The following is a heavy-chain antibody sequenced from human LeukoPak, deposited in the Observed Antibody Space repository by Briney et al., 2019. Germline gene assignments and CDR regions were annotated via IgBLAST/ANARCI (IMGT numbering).Heavy chain of an antibody. V-gene: IGHV3-7*01. Sequence: GGSLRLSCAASGFTFSTYWMNWYRQAPGKGLEWVGNINQDASEINYVDSVRGRFTISRDNAKNSLHLQMNSLRAEDTAVYYCATDRDNSDWQKRFDSWGQGALVTVSS. CDR1: GFTFSTYW. CDR2: INQDASEI. D-gene: IGHD2-21*02. CDR3: ATDRDNSDWQKRFDS. J-gene: IGHJ4*02.